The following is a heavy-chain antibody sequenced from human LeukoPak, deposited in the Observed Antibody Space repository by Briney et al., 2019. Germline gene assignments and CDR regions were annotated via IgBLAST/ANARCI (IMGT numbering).Heavy chain of an antibody. CDR2: INPSGGST. V-gene: IGHV1-46*01. Sequence: GASVKVSCKAFGYTFTSYYMHWVRQAPGQGLDWMGIINPSGGSTTYAQKFQGRVTMTSDIYTTTVYMGLSGLRSEDTAVYYCARSQRVDGFDIWGQGTMVSVSS. CDR1: GYTFTSYY. CDR3: ARSQRVDGFDI. J-gene: IGHJ3*02.